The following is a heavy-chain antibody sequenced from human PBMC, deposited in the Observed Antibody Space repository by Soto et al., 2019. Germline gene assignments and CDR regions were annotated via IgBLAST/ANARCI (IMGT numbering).Heavy chain of an antibody. CDR2: INWNGYSI. V-gene: IGHV3-9*01. CDR1: GFNFDDHV. D-gene: IGHD3-3*01. J-gene: IGHJ6*02. CDR3: ARSWSGSTSGRVDV. Sequence: EVQLVESGGGLVNPGRSLRLSCVTSGFNFDDHVMNWVRQVPGKGLEWVGHINWNGYSIGYGVSVRGRFTISRDNAQNTLYLQMNSLRPEDTVVYYCARSWSGSTSGRVDVWGQGTTVTVSS.